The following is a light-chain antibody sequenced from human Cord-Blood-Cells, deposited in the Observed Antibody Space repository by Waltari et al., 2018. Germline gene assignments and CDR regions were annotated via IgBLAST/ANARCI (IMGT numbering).Light chain of an antibody. Sequence: IVMTQSPDSLAVSLGERATIHCKSSQSVLYSSNNKNYLAWYQQKPGQPPKLLIYWASTRESGVPDRFSGSGSGTDFTLTISSLQAEDVAVYYCQQYYSTLWTFGQGTKVEIK. J-gene: IGKJ1*01. CDR1: QSVLYSSNNKNY. V-gene: IGKV4-1*01. CDR3: QQYYSTLWT. CDR2: WAS.